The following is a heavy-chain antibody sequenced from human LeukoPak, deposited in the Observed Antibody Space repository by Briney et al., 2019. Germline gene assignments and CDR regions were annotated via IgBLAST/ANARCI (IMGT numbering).Heavy chain of an antibody. V-gene: IGHV1-2*02. CDR2: INPNGGGT. CDR1: GYTFTGYY. Sequence: GASMKVSCKASGYTFTGYYMHWVRQAPGQGLEWMGWINPNGGGTNYAQKFQGRVTMTRDTSISTAYMELSRPRSDDTAVYYCARVRPPARNYDFWSGYYPFDAFDIWGQGTMVTVSS. J-gene: IGHJ3*02. CDR3: ARVRPPARNYDFWSGYYPFDAFDI. D-gene: IGHD3-3*01.